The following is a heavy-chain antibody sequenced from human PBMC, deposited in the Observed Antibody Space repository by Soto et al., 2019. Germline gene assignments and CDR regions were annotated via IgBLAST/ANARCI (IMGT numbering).Heavy chain of an antibody. CDR3: ASMPSPYCGGDCRDENAFDI. J-gene: IGHJ3*02. D-gene: IGHD2-21*02. V-gene: IGHV4-30-4*01. CDR2: IYYSGST. Sequence: PSETLSLTCTVSGGSISSGDYYWSWIRQPPGKGLEWIGYIYYSGSTYYNPSLKSRVTISVDTSKNQFSLKLSSVTAADTAVYYCASMPSPYCGGDCRDENAFDIWGQGTMVTVSS. CDR1: GGSISSGDYY.